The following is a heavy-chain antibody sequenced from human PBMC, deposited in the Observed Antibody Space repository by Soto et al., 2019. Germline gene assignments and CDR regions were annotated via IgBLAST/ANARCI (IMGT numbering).Heavy chain of an antibody. Sequence: SETLSLTCTVSGGTISTYYWSWIRQPPGKGLEWVGYIYYSGSTNYNPSLKSRVTISVDTSNNQFSLKLSSMTAADTAVYYCARGRPWELYDYWGQGTLVTVSS. D-gene: IGHD1-26*01. V-gene: IGHV4-59*12. J-gene: IGHJ4*02. CDR3: ARGRPWELYDY. CDR2: IYYSGST. CDR1: GGTISTYY.